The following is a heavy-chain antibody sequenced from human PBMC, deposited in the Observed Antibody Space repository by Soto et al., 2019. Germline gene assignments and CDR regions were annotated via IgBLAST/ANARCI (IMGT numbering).Heavy chain of an antibody. CDR3: ARDRCSGGSCYYNDAFDI. CDR1: GYTFTGYY. J-gene: IGHJ3*02. V-gene: IGHV1-2*04. D-gene: IGHD2-15*01. CDR2: INPNSGGT. Sequence: ASVKVSCKASGYTFTGYYMHWVRQAPGQGLEWMGWINPNSGGTNYAQKFQGWVTMTRDTSISTAYMELSRLRSDDTAVYYCARDRCSGGSCYYNDAFDIWGQGTMVTV.